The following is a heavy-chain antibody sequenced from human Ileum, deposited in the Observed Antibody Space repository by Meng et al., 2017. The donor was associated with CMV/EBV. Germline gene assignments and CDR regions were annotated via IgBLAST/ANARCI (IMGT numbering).Heavy chain of an antibody. D-gene: IGHD3-16*02. J-gene: IGHJ4*02. Sequence: SETLSLTCTVSGGSISTYYWSWIRQPAGKGLEWIGHIYNSGNTNYNPSLRSRVTISVDTSKNQFSLKLTSVTAADTAVYYCARATLAYGCVWGSYRQKWYFDYWGQGTLVTVSS. CDR1: GGSISTYY. CDR2: IYNSGNT. CDR3: ARATLAYGCVWGSYRQKWYFDY. V-gene: IGHV4-59*13.